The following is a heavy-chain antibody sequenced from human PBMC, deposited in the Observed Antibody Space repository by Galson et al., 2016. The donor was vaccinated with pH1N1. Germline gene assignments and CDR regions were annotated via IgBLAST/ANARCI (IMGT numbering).Heavy chain of an antibody. CDR2: T. V-gene: IGHV4-39*01. J-gene: IGHJ4*02. Sequence: TYYDASLKSRVTISVDTSKKQFSLKLNSVIAADTAVYYCARLWYGEYIDYWGQGTRVTVSS. D-gene: IGHD3-10*01. CDR3: ARLWYGEYIDY.